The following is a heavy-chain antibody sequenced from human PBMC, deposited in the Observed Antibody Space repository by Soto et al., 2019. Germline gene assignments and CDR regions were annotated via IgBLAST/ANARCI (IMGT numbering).Heavy chain of an antibody. V-gene: IGHV4-4*02. Sequence: KPSETLSLTCAVSGVSISSGNWWTWVRQTPQRGLEYIGEIFHDGTANYYPSFERRVAISVDTSKNQFSLKLTSVTAADTAIYFYARLVYDTRLNYMYFDFWGQGALVTVS. CDR3: ARLVYDTRLNYMYFDF. CDR1: GVSISSGNW. D-gene: IGHD3-10*01. J-gene: IGHJ4*02. CDR2: IFHDGTA.